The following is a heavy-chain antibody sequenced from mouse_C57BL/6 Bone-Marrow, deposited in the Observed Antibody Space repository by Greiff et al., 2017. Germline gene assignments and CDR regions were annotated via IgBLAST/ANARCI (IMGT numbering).Heavy chain of an antibody. CDR3: ARYYGHGYFDV. D-gene: IGHD1-2*01. V-gene: IGHV1-63*01. CDR2: IYPGGGYT. J-gene: IGHJ1*03. Sequence: QVQLKQSGAELVRPGTSVKMSCKASGYTFTNYWIGWAKQRPGHGLEWIGDIYPGGGYTNYNEKFKGKATLTADKSSSTAYMQFSSLTSEDSAIYYCARYYGHGYFDVWGTGTTVTVTS. CDR1: GYTFTNYW.